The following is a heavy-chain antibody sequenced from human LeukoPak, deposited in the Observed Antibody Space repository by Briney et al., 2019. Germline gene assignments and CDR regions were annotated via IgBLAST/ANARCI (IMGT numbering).Heavy chain of an antibody. CDR2: IYSGGST. CDR1: GFIVSSNY. D-gene: IGHD6-13*01. J-gene: IGHJ4*02. Sequence: PGGSLRLSCAASGFIVSSNYMSWVRQAPGKGLEWVSTIYSGGSTYYADSVKGRFTISRDNSQTTLYLQMNSLRAEDTAVYYCARAATLAGPFDYWGQGTLVTVSA. CDR3: ARAATLAGPFDY. V-gene: IGHV3-53*01.